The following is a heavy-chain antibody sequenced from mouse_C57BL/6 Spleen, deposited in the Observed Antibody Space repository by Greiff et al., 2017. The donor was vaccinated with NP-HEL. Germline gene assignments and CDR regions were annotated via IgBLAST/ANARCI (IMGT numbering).Heavy chain of an antibody. D-gene: IGHD1-1*01. J-gene: IGHJ4*01. Sequence: QVQLQQPGAELVMPGASVKLSCKASGYTFTSYWMHWVKQRPGQGLEWIGEIDPSDSYTNYNQKFKGKSTLTVDKSSSTAYMQLSSLTSEDSAVYYCAAVVRAMDYWGQGTSVTVSS. V-gene: IGHV1-69*01. CDR3: AAVVRAMDY. CDR2: IDPSDSYT. CDR1: GYTFTSYW.